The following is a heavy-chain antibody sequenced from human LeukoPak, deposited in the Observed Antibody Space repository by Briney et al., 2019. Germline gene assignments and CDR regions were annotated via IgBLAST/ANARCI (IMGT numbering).Heavy chain of an antibody. CDR1: GFTFSSYS. D-gene: IGHD4-23*01. J-gene: IGHJ4*02. CDR3: ASTVVTPGHFDY. Sequence: GGSLRLSCAASGFTFSSYSMNWVRQAPGKGLEWVSSISNSSSYIYYADSVKGRFTISRDNAKNSLYLQMNSLRAEDTAVYYCASTVVTPGHFDYWGQGTLVTVSS. V-gene: IGHV3-21*01. CDR2: ISNSSSYI.